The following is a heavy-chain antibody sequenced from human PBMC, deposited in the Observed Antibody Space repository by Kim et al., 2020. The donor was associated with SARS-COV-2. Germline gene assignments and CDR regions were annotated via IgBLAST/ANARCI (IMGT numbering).Heavy chain of an antibody. Sequence: GGTYYADSVKGRFTISRDNSKNTLYLQRNSLRAEDTAVYYCARGLAGPLDYWGQGTLVTVSS. D-gene: IGHD6-13*01. V-gene: IGHV3-53*01. J-gene: IGHJ4*02. CDR2: GGT. CDR3: ARGLAGPLDY.